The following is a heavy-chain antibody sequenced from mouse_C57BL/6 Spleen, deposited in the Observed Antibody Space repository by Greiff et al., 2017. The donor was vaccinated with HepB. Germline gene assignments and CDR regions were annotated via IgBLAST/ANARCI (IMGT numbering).Heavy chain of an antibody. CDR3: AGGDYREGGYAMDY. CDR1: GYTFTSYG. J-gene: IGHJ4*01. V-gene: IGHV1-81*01. CDR2: IYPRSGNT. Sequence: QVQLQQSGAELARPGASVKLSCKASGYTFTSYGISWVKQRTGQGLEWIGEIYPRSGNTYYNEKFKGKATLTADKSSSTAYMELRSLTSEDSAVYFCAGGDYREGGYAMDYWGQGTSVTVSS. D-gene: IGHD2-4*01.